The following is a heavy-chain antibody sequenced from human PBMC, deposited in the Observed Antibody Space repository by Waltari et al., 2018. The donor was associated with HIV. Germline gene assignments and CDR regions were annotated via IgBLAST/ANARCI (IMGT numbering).Heavy chain of an antibody. Sequence: QVQLQQWGAGLLRPSENIFLTCAVYGGSFSGYYWSWVRQSPGKGLEWIGEINHSGSTNSSPSLKSRVTISVDTSKNQFSLKLTSVTAADTATYYCARGGWGSRPRSGDHTPHWYFDLWGRGTLVTVSS. V-gene: IGHV4-34*02. CDR3: ARGGWGSRPRSGDHTPHWYFDL. J-gene: IGHJ2*01. CDR2: INHSGST. CDR1: GGSFSGYY. D-gene: IGHD4-17*01.